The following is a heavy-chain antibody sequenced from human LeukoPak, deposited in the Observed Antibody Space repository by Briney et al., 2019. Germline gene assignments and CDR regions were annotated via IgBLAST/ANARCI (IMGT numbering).Heavy chain of an antibody. CDR1: GGSISSYY. J-gene: IGHJ4*02. CDR3: ARVDYSKTFDY. Sequence: SETLSLTCTGSGGSISSYYWSWIRQPAGKGMEWIGRIYTSGSTNYNPSLKSRVTMSVDTSKNQFSLKLSSVTAADTAVYYCARVDYSKTFDYWGQGTLVTVSS. V-gene: IGHV4-4*07. CDR2: IYTSGST. D-gene: IGHD4-11*01.